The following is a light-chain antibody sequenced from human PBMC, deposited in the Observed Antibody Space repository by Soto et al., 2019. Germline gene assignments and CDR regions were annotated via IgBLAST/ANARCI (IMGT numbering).Light chain of an antibody. CDR3: ASFRSGTILV. CDR2: EVN. CDR1: RSDIGDSNF. Sequence: QSALTQPASVSGSPGQSVTISCTGPRSDIGDSNFISWYQHSPGKAPRLLIYEVNNRPSGVSRRFSGSKAGNTASPTISGLLDDDEADYFCASFRSGTILVFGSGTKLTVL. J-gene: IGLJ1*01. V-gene: IGLV2-14*01.